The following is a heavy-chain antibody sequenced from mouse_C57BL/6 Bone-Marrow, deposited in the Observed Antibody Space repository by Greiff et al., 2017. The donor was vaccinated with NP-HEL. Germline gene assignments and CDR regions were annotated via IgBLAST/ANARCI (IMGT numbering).Heavy chain of an antibody. CDR3: TTKLDGYFPFAY. CDR1: GFTFSNYW. Sequence: EVKVVESGGGLVQPGGSMKLSCVASGFTFSNYWMNWVRQSPEKGLEWVAQIRLKSDNYATHYAESVKGRFTISRDDSKSSVYLQMNNLRAEDTGIYYCTTKLDGYFPFAYWGQGTLVTVSA. D-gene: IGHD2-3*01. CDR2: IRLKSDNYAT. J-gene: IGHJ3*01. V-gene: IGHV6-3*01.